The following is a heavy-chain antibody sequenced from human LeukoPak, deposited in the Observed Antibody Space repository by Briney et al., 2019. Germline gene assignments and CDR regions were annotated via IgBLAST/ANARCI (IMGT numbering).Heavy chain of an antibody. CDR1: GFTFSSYA. CDR3: ARDRSWLRIGSAFDI. J-gene: IGHJ3*02. V-gene: IGHV3-30*04. Sequence: PGRSLRLSCAASGFTFSSYAMHWVRQAPGKGLEWVALISYDGSNKYYADSVKGRFTISRDNSKYTLYLQMNSLRAEDTAVYYCARDRSWLRIGSAFDIWGQGTMVTVSS. D-gene: IGHD5-12*01. CDR2: ISYDGSNK.